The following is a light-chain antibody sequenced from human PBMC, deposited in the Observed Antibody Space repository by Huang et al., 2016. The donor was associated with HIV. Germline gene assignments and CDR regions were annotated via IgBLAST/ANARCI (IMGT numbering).Light chain of an antibody. CDR1: ETIVYS. CDR2: AAS. Sequence: EIQLTQSPSSLSASVGDGITITCRASETIVYSLSWFRQRPGRAPEALIYAASRLHAGVPSKVSATGAGANFTLSIDGLGPEDFATYYCQQSRSLPRTYGGGTKVDI. CDR3: QQSRSLPRT. V-gene: IGKV1-39*01. J-gene: IGKJ4*01.